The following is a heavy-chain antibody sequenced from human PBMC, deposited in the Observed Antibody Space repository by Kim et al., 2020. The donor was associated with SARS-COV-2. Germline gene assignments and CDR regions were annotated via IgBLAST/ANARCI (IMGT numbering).Heavy chain of an antibody. V-gene: IGHV3-23*01. J-gene: IGHJ4*02. Sequence: VKGRFTISRDNSKNTLYLQMNSLRAEDTAVYYCAKRSVSDNWNYGIGFDYWGQGTLVTVSS. D-gene: IGHD1-7*01. CDR3: AKRSVSDNWNYGIGFDY.